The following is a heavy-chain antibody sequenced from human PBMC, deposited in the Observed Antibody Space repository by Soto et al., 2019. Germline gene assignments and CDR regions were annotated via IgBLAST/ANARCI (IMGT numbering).Heavy chain of an antibody. V-gene: IGHV4-34*01. Sequence: PSETLSLTCAVYGGSFSGYYWSWIRQPPGKGLEWIGEINHSGSTNYNPSLKSRITISVDTSKNQFSLKLSSVTAADTAVYYCARGNRYSGYDSIDYWGQGTLVTVSS. J-gene: IGHJ4*02. CDR2: INHSGST. CDR3: ARGNRYSGYDSIDY. D-gene: IGHD5-12*01. CDR1: GGSFSGYY.